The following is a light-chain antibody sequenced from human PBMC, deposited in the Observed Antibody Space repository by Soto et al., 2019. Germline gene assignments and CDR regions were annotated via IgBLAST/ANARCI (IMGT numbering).Light chain of an antibody. CDR3: QQYGSSGT. CDR1: QSVSSY. Sequence: IVLTQSPATLSLSPWERATLSCRASQSVSSYLAWFQQIPGQAPRLLIYDASKRATGIPARFSGSGSGTDFTLTISRLEPEDFAVYYCQQYGSSGTFGQGTKVDIK. J-gene: IGKJ1*01. CDR2: DAS. V-gene: IGKV3-11*01.